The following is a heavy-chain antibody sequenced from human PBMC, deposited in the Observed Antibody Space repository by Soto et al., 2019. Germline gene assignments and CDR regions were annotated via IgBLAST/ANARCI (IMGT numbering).Heavy chain of an antibody. Sequence: SETLSLTCTVSGGSISSSSYYWGWIRQPPGKGLEWIGSIYYSGSTYYNPSLKSRVTISVDTSKNQFSLKLSSVTAADTAVYYCARSSIAARAVSNWFDPWGQGTLVTVSS. D-gene: IGHD6-6*01. CDR3: ARSSIAARAVSNWFDP. J-gene: IGHJ5*02. V-gene: IGHV4-39*01. CDR2: IYYSGST. CDR1: GGSISSSSYY.